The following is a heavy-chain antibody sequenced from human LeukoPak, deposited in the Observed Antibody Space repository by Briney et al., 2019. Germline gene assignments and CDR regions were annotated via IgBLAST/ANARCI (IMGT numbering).Heavy chain of an antibody. CDR3: ARRSSSSSLGY. J-gene: IGHJ4*02. CDR1: GGSISSHDCY. CDR2: ICYSGNT. V-gene: IGHV4-39*07. Sequence: SETLSLTCTVSGGSISSHDCYWGWIRQPPGKGLEWIGSICYSGNTHYNPSLKSRVTISVDTSKNQFSLKLRSVTAADTAVYYCARRSSSSSLGYWGQGTLVTVSS. D-gene: IGHD6-6*01.